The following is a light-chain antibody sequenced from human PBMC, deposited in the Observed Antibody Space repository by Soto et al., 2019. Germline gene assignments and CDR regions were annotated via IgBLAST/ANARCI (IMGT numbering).Light chain of an antibody. V-gene: IGKV1-5*03. CDR3: QQYNSYSLYT. J-gene: IGKJ2*01. CDR2: KAS. Sequence: DIQMTQSPSTLSASVGDRVTITCRASQSISSWLAWYQQKPGKAPKLLIYKASSLESGVPPRFSGSGSGTEFTLTISSLQPDDFAAYYCQQYNSYSLYTFGQGTKLDIK. CDR1: QSISSW.